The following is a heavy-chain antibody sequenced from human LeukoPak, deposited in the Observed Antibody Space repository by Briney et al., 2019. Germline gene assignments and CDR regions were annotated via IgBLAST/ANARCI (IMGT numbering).Heavy chain of an antibody. CDR1: GYTFTSYG. D-gene: IGHD3-3*01. Sequence: GASVKVSCKTSGYTFTSYGISWVRQAPGQGLEWMGWISAYNGNTNYAQKLQGRVTMTTDTSTSTAYMELRSLRSDDTAVYYCARDREWILGYRNYYMDVWGKGTTVTVSS. J-gene: IGHJ6*03. V-gene: IGHV1-18*01. CDR3: ARDREWILGYRNYYMDV. CDR2: ISAYNGNT.